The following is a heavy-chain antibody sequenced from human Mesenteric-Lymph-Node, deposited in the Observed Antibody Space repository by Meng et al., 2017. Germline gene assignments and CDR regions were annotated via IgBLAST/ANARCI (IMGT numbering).Heavy chain of an antibody. CDR1: GYTFTSYD. J-gene: IGHJ6*02. V-gene: IGHV1-2*02. D-gene: IGHD1-26*01. Sequence: ASVKVSCKASGYTFTSYDINWVRQATGQGLEWMGWINPNSGGTNYAQKFQGRVTMTRDTSISTAYMELSRLRSDDTAVYYCARDWGGSYYEDATYYGMDVWGQGTTVTVSS. CDR2: INPNSGGT. CDR3: ARDWGGSYYEDATYYGMDV.